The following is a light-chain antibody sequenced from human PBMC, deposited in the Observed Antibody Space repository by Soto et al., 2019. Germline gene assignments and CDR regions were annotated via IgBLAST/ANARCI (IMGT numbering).Light chain of an antibody. CDR3: GTWDDSLNAVV. J-gene: IGLJ2*01. V-gene: IGLV1-51*01. CDR1: SSNIGNNY. Sequence: QSVLTQPPSVSAAPGQTVTISCSGSSSNIGNNYVSWYQQLPGTAPKLLIYDNDKRPSGIPDRFSGSKSGTSATLGITGLQTGDAADYYCGTWDDSLNAVVFGGGTKLTVL. CDR2: DND.